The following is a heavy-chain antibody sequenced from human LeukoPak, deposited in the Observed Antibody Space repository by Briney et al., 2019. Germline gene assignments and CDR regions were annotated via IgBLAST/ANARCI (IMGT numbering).Heavy chain of an antibody. V-gene: IGHV1-2*02. J-gene: IGHJ4*02. CDR2: IKSNSGGT. CDR3: ARNLGTTIPFDC. D-gene: IGHD1-26*01. Sequence: ASVKVSCKASGGTFSSYAISWVRQAPGQGPEWMGWIKSNSGGTDFAQKFQGRVTMTRDTSTSTAYMELSGLRSDDTAVYYCARNLGTTIPFDCWGQGTLVTVSS. CDR1: GGTFSSYA.